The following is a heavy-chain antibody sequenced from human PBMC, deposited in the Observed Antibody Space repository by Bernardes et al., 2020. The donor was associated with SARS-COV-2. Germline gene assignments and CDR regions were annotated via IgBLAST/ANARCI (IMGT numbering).Heavy chain of an antibody. CDR2: IYYSGST. Sequence: SETLSLTCTVSGGSISSSSYYWGWIRQPTGKGLEWIGSIYYSGSTYYNPSLKSRVTISVDTSKNQFSLKLSSVTAADTAVYYCARHRNIRGPRWFDPWGQGTLVTVAS. CDR1: GGSISSSSYY. CDR3: ARHRNIRGPRWFDP. V-gene: IGHV4-39*01. D-gene: IGHD3-10*01. J-gene: IGHJ5*02.